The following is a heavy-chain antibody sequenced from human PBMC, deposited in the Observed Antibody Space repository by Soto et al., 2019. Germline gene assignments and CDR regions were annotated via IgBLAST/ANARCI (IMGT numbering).Heavy chain of an antibody. CDR1: GFTVSSNY. Sequence: GSLRLSCAVSGFTVSSNYMSWIRQPPGKGLEWIGYIYYSGSTNYNPSLKSRVTISVDTSKNQFSLKLSSVTAADTAVYYCARGIGRRFDPWGQGTLVTVSS. V-gene: IGHV4-59*02. J-gene: IGHJ5*02. CDR3: ARGIGRRFDP. D-gene: IGHD6-13*01. CDR2: IYYSGST.